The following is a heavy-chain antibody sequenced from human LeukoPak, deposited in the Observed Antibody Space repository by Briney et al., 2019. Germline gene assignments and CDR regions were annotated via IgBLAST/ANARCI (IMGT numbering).Heavy chain of an antibody. V-gene: IGHV3-23*01. J-gene: IGHJ4*02. Sequence: GESLRLSCAASGFTFSSYAMTWVRQAPGKGLEWVSSLSGSGVNIFYADSVKGRFTISRDNSQNTVFLQMNSLRAEDTAVYFCAKAGGYYGSGSPDYFDHCGQGTLVTVSS. CDR1: GFTFSSYA. D-gene: IGHD3-10*01. CDR3: AKAGGYYGSGSPDYFDH. CDR2: LSGSGVNI.